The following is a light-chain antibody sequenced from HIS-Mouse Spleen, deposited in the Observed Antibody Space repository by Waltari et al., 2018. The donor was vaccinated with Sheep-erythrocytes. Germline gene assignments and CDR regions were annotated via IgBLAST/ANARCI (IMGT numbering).Light chain of an antibody. V-gene: IGLV3-21*03. CDR3: QVWDSSSDHYV. CDR1: NIGSKS. CDR2: DDS. Sequence: SYVLTQPPSVSVAPGKTARITCGGNNIGSKSVHWYQQKPGQAPVLVVYDDSDRPPWVPGRFSGSNSGNTATLTISRVEAGDEGDYYCQVWDSSSDHYVFGTGTKVTVL. J-gene: IGLJ1*01.